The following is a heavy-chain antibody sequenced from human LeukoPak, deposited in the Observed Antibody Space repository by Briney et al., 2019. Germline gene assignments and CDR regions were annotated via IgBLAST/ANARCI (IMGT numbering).Heavy chain of an antibody. J-gene: IGHJ6*03. Sequence: GASVKVSCKASGYTFTGYYMRWVRQAPGQGLEWMGWISAYNGNTNYAQKLQGRVTMTTDTSTSTAYMELSSLRSEDTAVYYCARAEGSWYYYYYYMDVWGKGTTVTVSS. CDR2: ISAYNGNT. D-gene: IGHD6-13*01. CDR1: GYTFTGYY. CDR3: ARAEGSWYYYYYYMDV. V-gene: IGHV1-18*04.